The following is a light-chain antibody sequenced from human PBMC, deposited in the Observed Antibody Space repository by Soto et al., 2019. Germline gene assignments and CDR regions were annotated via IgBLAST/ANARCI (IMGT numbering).Light chain of an antibody. J-gene: IGKJ1*01. CDR1: QSVSNNY. V-gene: IGKV3-20*01. Sequence: EIMLTHSPGTLSLSQKERATLXGTASQSVSNNYLAWYQQKPGQAPRLLMYGASSRATGIPDRVSGSGSGTDFTLTISRLEPEDFAVYYCQQYGNSPGTFGQGTKVDI. CDR2: GAS. CDR3: QQYGNSPGT.